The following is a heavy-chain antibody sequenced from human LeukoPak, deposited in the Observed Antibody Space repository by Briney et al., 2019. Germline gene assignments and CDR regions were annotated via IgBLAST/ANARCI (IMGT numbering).Heavy chain of an antibody. V-gene: IGHV3-30-3*01. D-gene: IGHD3-3*01. CDR2: ISSDGSNK. Sequence: GGSLRLSCAASEFTFSSYNMYWVRQAPGKGLEWVAVISSDGSNKYYADSVKGRFTISRDNSKNTLYLQMNSLRTEDTAVYYCAKVAYVFWSGYSTPYYFDCWGQGTLVTVSS. J-gene: IGHJ4*02. CDR3: AKVAYVFWSGYSTPYYFDC. CDR1: EFTFSSYN.